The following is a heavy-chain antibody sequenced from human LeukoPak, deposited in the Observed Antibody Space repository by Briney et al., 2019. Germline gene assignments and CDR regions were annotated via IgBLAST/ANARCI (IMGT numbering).Heavy chain of an antibody. Sequence: SETLSLTCTVSGGSISSSSYYWGWIRQPPGKGLEWIGSIYYSGSTYYNPSLKSRVTISVDTSKNQFSLKLSSVTAADTAVYYCARGGGSYGGDFDYWGQGTLVTVSS. CDR3: ARGGGSYGGDFDY. V-gene: IGHV4-39*07. CDR1: GGSISSSSYY. D-gene: IGHD1-26*01. CDR2: IYYSGST. J-gene: IGHJ4*02.